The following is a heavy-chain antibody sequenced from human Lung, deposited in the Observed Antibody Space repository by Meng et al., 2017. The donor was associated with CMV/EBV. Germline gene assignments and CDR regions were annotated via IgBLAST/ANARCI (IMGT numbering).Heavy chain of an antibody. J-gene: IGHJ4*02. CDR3: AREDYDFWSGFLR. CDR1: GFTFSNYA. CDR2: VSYDGRNE. V-gene: IGHV3-30*04. D-gene: IGHD3-3*01. Sequence: GESXKISCAASGFTFSNYAMHWVRQAPGKGLEWVAAVSYDGRNEYYAGSVQGRFTISRDNSKNTLYLQMSSLRAEDTAVHYCAREDYDFWSGFLRWGQGTLVTLL.